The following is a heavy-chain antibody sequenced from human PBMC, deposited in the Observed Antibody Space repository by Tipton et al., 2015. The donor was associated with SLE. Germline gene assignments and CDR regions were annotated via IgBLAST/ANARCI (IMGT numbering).Heavy chain of an antibody. J-gene: IGHJ4*02. CDR1: GDSVSANSAA. Sequence: GLVKPSQTLSLTCAISGDSVSANSAAWNWIRQSPSRGLEWLGRTYYRSKWYSDYAVSVKSRMTINPDTSKNQFSLHLSSVTPEDTAVYYCARGAHGNTVSVIQYWGQGTLVTVSS. CDR3: ARGAHGNTVSVIQY. D-gene: IGHD2-21*01. V-gene: IGHV6-1*01. CDR2: TYYRSKWYS.